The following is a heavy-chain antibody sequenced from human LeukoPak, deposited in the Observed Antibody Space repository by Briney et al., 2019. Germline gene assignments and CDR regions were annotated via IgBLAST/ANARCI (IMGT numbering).Heavy chain of an antibody. J-gene: IGHJ6*04. D-gene: IGHD3-10*01. CDR1: GFTFSLYD. CDR2: LVTIGDT. CDR3: ARGTYCSPTMDV. V-gene: IGHV3-13*01. Sequence: GGSLRLSCEASGFTFSLYDMHWVRQVTGKGLEWVSSLVTIGDTYYPDSVRGRFTISRENAKHSMLLLMHSLRVGDTAVYYCARGTYCSPTMDVWGKGTPVTISS.